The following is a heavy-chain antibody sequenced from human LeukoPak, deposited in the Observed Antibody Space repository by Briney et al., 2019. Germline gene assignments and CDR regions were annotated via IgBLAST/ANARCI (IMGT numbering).Heavy chain of an antibody. CDR2: FDPEDGET. D-gene: IGHD1-14*01. CDR3: ATGYVRRGSLYFDY. J-gene: IGHJ4*02. Sequence: VASVKVSCKVSGYTLTELSMHWVRQAPGKGLEWMGGFDPEDGETIYAQKFQGRVTMTEDTSTDTAYMELSSLRSEDTAVYYCATGYVRRGSLYFDYWGQGTLVTVSS. V-gene: IGHV1-24*01. CDR1: GYTLTELS.